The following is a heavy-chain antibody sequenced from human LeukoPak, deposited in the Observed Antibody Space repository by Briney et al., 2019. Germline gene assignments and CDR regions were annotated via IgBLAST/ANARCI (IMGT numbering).Heavy chain of an antibody. J-gene: IGHJ4*02. CDR1: GFTFTTYW. CDR3: ARLRGFDY. CDR2: IKQDGSEK. V-gene: IGHV3-7*01. Sequence: PGGSLRLSCAASGFTFTTYWMSWVRQAPGKGLEWVANIKQDGSEKYYVDSVKGRFTISRDNAKKSLYLQMKSLRAEDTAVYYCARLRGFDYWGQGTLVTVSS.